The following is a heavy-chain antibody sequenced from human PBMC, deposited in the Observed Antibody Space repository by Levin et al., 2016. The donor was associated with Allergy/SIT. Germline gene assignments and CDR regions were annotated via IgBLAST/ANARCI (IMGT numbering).Heavy chain of an antibody. CDR2: INAGNDNT. V-gene: IGHV1-3*01. Sequence: WVRQAPGQRLEWMGWINAGNDNTKYSQKFQGRVTITSDTSASTAYMELSSLRSEDTAVYYCARDHIVTTRSLGYYYYYYMDVWGKGTTVTVSS. D-gene: IGHD4-11*01. CDR3: ARDHIVTTRSLGYYYYYYMDV. J-gene: IGHJ6*03.